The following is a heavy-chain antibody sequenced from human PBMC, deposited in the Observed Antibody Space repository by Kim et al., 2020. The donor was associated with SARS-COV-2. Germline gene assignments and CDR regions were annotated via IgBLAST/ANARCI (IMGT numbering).Heavy chain of an antibody. CDR2: ISYDGSNK. CDR3: ARGGLRYFDWLSPYFDY. J-gene: IGHJ4*02. CDR1: GFTFSSYG. V-gene: IGHV3-33*05. D-gene: IGHD3-9*01. Sequence: GGSLRLSCAASGFTFSSYGMHWVRQAPGKGLEWVAVISYDGSNKYYADSVKGRFTISRDNSKNTLYLQMNSLRAEDTAVYYCARGGLRYFDWLSPYFDYWGQGTLVTVSS.